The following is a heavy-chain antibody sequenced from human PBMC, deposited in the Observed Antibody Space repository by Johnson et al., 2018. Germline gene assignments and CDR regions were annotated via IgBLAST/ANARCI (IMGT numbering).Heavy chain of an antibody. V-gene: IGHV3-30*03. D-gene: IGHD1-1*01. CDR2: LSHDGRNR. CDR3: ARDSVAFHGTTYPHYYYMDV. J-gene: IGHJ6*03. Sequence: QVQLQESGGGVVQPGNSLRLSCAASGFTLSSYTMHWVRQGPGKGLEWVAALSHDGRNRFYIDSVQGRFTISGDNSRNTLFLQMNGLRTEDTAVYYCARDSVAFHGTTYPHYYYMDVWGKGTTVTVSS. CDR1: GFTLSSYT.